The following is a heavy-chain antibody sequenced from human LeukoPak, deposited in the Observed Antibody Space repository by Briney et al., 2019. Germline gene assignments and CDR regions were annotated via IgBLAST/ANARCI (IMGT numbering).Heavy chain of an antibody. CDR2: IFYSGDT. V-gene: IGHV4-39*01. Sequence: PSETLSLTCTVSGDSISSSSYYWGWIRQPPGKGLEWIGTIFYSGDTYYNPSLKSRITISVDTSKNQFSLKLSSVTAADTAVYYCARHKYLKSPWGRGSSGWSPFDPWGQGTLVTVSS. CDR1: GDSISSSSYY. D-gene: IGHD6-19*01. CDR3: ARHKYLKSPWGRGSSGWSPFDP. J-gene: IGHJ5*02.